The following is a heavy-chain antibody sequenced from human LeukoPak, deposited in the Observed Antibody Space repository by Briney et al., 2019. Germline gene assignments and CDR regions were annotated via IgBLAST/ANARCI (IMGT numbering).Heavy chain of an antibody. CDR2: INPSSGGT. CDR1: GYTFIDYY. V-gene: IGHV1-2*06. CDR3: ARGAHYYDSSGYYLCDY. D-gene: IGHD3-22*01. Sequence: GASVKVSCKASGYTFIDYYMHWVRQAPGQGLEWMGRINPSSGGTNYAQKFQGRVTMTRDTSISTAYMELSRLRSDDTAVYYCARGAHYYDSSGYYLCDYWGQGTLVTVSS. J-gene: IGHJ4*02.